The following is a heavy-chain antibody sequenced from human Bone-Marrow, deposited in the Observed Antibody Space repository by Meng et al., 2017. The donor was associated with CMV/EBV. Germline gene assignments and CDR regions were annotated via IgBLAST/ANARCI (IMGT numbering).Heavy chain of an antibody. Sequence: GSLRLSCTVSGGSIRNSSYYWDWVRQAPGKGLEWIGNFYYSGTTSYTPSLKSRVTISGDTSKNQFSLKLYSVTATDTAVYYCASGSPLGYYGMDLWGQGTTVTVSS. D-gene: IGHD1-26*01. CDR2: FYYSGTT. V-gene: IGHV4-39*01. CDR1: GGSIRNSSYY. CDR3: ASGSPLGYYGMDL. J-gene: IGHJ6*02.